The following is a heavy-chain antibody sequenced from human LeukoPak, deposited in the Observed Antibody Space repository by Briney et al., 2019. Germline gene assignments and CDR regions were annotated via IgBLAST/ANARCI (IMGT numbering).Heavy chain of an antibody. CDR1: GYTFTSYY. D-gene: IGHD3-10*01. CDR2: INPSGGST. V-gene: IGHV1-46*01. CDR3: ARRFTMVRGVLTYNWFDP. J-gene: IGHJ5*02. Sequence: GASVKVSCKASGYTFTSYYMHWVRQAPGQGLEWMGIINPSGGSTSYAQKFQGRVTMTRDMSTSTVYMELSSLRSDDTAVYYCARRFTMVRGVLTYNWFDPWGQGTLVTVSS.